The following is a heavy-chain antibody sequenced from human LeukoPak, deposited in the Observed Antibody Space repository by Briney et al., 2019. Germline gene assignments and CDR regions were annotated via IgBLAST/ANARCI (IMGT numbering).Heavy chain of an antibody. Sequence: ASVKVSCRASGYTFTSHYFHWVRQAPGQGLEWMGIIDPSGGSTNYAQKFQGRVAMTRDTSTSTVYMDLSSLRSEDTAAYYCTSWAGEVKNGLWSGPFDYWGQGALVTVSS. D-gene: IGHD3-3*01. CDR2: IDPSGGST. V-gene: IGHV1-46*01. J-gene: IGHJ4*02. CDR3: TSWAGEVKNGLWSGPFDY. CDR1: GYTFTSHY.